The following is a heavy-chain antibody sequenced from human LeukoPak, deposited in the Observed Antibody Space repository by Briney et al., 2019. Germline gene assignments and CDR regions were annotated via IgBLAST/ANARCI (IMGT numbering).Heavy chain of an antibody. V-gene: IGHV1-69*13. CDR2: IIPIFGTA. J-gene: IGHJ6*04. CDR1: GGTFSSYA. CDR3: ASLTGTTRGGYYYYYGMDV. D-gene: IGHD1-20*01. Sequence: SVKVSCKASGGTFSSYAISWVRQAPGQGLEWMGGIIPIFGTANYAQKFQGRVTITADESSSTAYMELSSLRSEDTAVYYCASLTGTTRGGYYYYYGMDVWGKGTTVTVSS.